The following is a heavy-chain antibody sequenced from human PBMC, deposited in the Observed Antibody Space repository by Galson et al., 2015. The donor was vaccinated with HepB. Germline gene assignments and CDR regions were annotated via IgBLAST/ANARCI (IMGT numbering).Heavy chain of an antibody. CDR2: ISTYNGNI. V-gene: IGHV1-18*01. Sequence: SVKVSCKASGYTFTSSGINWVRQAPGQGLEWMGWISTYNGNINYAQKLQGRVTMTTDTSTSTAYMELRSLRSDDTAVYYCARDYAMSTRHWFDPWGQGTLVTVSS. D-gene: IGHD3-16*01. CDR3: ARDYAMSTRHWFDP. J-gene: IGHJ5*02. CDR1: GYTFTSSG.